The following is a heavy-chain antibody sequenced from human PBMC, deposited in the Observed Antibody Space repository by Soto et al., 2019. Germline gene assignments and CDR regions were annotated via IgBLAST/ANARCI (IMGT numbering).Heavy chain of an antibody. CDR2: ITSTGDST. CDR3: AKTPSSRGYINFSTFFDY. V-gene: IGHV3-23*01. J-gene: IGHJ4*02. Sequence: GGSLRLSCAASGFTFKNYAMSWVRQAPGKGLEWVSVITSTGDSTYYADSVKGRFTISRDDSKNTLYLQMNNLRAEDTAIYFCAKTPSSRGYINFSTFFDYWGQGTLVTVSS. CDR1: GFTFKNYA. D-gene: IGHD5-18*01.